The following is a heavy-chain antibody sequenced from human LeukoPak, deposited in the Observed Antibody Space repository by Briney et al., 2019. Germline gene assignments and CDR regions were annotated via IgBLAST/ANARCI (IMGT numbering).Heavy chain of an antibody. V-gene: IGHV3-23*01. Sequence: GGSLRLSCAASGFTFSSYAMSWVRQAPGKGLEWVSAISGSGGSTYYADSVKGRFTISRENSKNTLSLQMTSLRAEDTAVYYGAKFLPTPIVVANYYFDYWGQETLVTVSS. D-gene: IGHD2-21*01. J-gene: IGHJ4*02. CDR2: ISGSGGST. CDR1: GFTFSSYA. CDR3: AKFLPTPIVVANYYFDY.